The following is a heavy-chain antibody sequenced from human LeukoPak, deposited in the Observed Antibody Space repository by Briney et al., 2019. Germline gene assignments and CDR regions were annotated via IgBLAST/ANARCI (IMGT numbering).Heavy chain of an antibody. CDR3: AKDIDKYSSSPGI. CDR1: GFTFSSYA. J-gene: IGHJ3*02. Sequence: PGGSLRLSCAASGFTFSSYAMHWVRQAPGKGLEWVAVISYDGSNKYYADSVKGRFTISRDNSKDTLYLQMNSLRAEDTAVYYCAKDIDKYSSSPGIWGQGTMVTVSS. CDR2: ISYDGSNK. D-gene: IGHD6-13*01. V-gene: IGHV3-30-3*01.